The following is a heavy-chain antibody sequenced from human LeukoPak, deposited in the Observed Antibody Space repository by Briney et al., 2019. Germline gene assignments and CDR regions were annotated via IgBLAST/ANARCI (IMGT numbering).Heavy chain of an antibody. CDR2: ISYDGSNK. Sequence: GGSLRLSCAASGFTFSSYAMHWVRQAPGKGLEWVAVISYDGSNKYYADSVKGRLTISRDNSKNTLYLQMNSLRAEDTAVYYCAREKRGYSYGSFDYWGQGTLVTVSS. CDR1: GFTFSSYA. CDR3: AREKRGYSYGSFDY. J-gene: IGHJ4*02. V-gene: IGHV3-30*04. D-gene: IGHD5-18*01.